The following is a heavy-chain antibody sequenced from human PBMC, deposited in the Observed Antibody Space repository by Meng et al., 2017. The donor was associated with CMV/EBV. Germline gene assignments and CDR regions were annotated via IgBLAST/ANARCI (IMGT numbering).Heavy chain of an antibody. V-gene: IGHV3-49*04. J-gene: IGHJ4*02. Sequence: GESLKISCTASGFTFGDYAMSWARQAPGKGLEWVGFIRSKAYGGTTEYAASVKGRFTISRDDSKSIAYLQMNSLKTEDTAVYYCMSTMVRGVITFDYWGQGTLVTVSS. CDR1: GFTFGDYA. CDR3: MSTMVRGVITFDY. CDR2: IRSKAYGGTT. D-gene: IGHD3-10*01.